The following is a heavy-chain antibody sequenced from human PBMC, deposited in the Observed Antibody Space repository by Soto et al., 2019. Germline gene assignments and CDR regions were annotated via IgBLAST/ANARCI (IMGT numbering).Heavy chain of an antibody. V-gene: IGHV4-30-4*01. CDR3: ARAFVLLWFGELTDMNWFDP. CDR2: IYYSGST. J-gene: IGHJ5*02. Sequence: PSETLSLTCTVSGGSISSGDYYWSWIRQPPGKGLEWIGYIYYSGSTYYNPSLKSRVTISVDTSKNQFSLKLSSVTAADTAVYYCARAFVLLWFGELTDMNWFDPWGQGTLVTVSS. D-gene: IGHD3-10*01. CDR1: GGSISSGDYY.